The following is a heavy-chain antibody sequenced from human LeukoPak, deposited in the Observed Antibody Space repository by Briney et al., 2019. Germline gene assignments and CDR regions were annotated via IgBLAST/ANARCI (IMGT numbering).Heavy chain of an antibody. CDR1: GDTFTSYG. D-gene: IGHD1-7*01. V-gene: IGHV1-18*01. CDR3: ARGRDWNYAFDY. CDR2: ISTYNGNT. Sequence: ASVKLSCTASGDTFTSYGITWVRQAPGQGLEWMGWISTYNGNTNYAQKLQGRVTMTTDTSTSTAYMELRSLKSDDTAVYYCARGRDWNYAFDYWGQGTLVTVSS. J-gene: IGHJ4*02.